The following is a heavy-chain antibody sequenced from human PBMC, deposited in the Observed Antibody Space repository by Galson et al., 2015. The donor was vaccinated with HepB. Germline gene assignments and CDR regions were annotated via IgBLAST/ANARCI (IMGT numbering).Heavy chain of an antibody. V-gene: IGHV3-21*01. CDR1: GFTFSSYS. CDR3: AREGYDFWSGYYTPYYYYYYGMDV. J-gene: IGHJ6*02. Sequence: SLRLSCAASGFTFSSYSMNWVRQAPGKGLEWVSSISSSSSYIYYADSVKGRFTISRDNAKNSLYLQMNSLRAEDTAVYYCAREGYDFWSGYYTPYYYYYYGMDVWGQGTTVTVSS. D-gene: IGHD3-3*01. CDR2: ISSSSSYI.